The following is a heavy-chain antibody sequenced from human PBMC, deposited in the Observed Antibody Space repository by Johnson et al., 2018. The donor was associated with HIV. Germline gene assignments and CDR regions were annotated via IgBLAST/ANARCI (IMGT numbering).Heavy chain of an antibody. J-gene: IGHJ3*02. V-gene: IGHV3-11*01. CDR2: ISSSGSTI. CDR3: AKDMEYSYGWGPQVTELGDAFDI. D-gene: IGHD5-18*01. CDR1: GFTVSSNY. Sequence: QVQLVESGGGLVQPGGSLTLSCAVSGFTVSSNYMSWIRQAPGKGLEWVSYISSSGSTIYYADSVKGRFTISRDNAKNSLYLQMNSLRAEDTALYYCAKDMEYSYGWGPQVTELGDAFDIWGQGTMVTVSS.